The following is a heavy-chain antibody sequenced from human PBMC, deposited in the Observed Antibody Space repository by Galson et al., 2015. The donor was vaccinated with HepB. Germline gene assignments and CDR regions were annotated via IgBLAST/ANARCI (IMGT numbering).Heavy chain of an antibody. CDR1: GYTFTGYY. J-gene: IGHJ4*02. D-gene: IGHD6-13*01. Sequence: SVKVSCKASGYTFTGYYMHWVQQAPGQGLEWMGWINPNSGGTNYAQKFQGWVTMTRDTSISTAYMELSRLRSDDTAVYYCARGWWQQLAPLIYWGQGTLVTVSS. V-gene: IGHV1-2*04. CDR2: INPNSGGT. CDR3: ARGWWQQLAPLIY.